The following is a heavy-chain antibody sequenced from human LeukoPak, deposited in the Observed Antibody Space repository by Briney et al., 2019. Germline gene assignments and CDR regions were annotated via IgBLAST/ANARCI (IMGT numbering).Heavy chain of an antibody. D-gene: IGHD3-9*01. J-gene: IGHJ6*03. Sequence: SETLSLTCTVSGGSISTSNYYWGWIRQPPGKGLEWIGNIFYSGSTYYSPSLRSRVTISLDTSRNQFSLQLSSVTAADTAVYYCARVKGYYDILTGYSYYYMDVWGKGTTVAVSS. CDR3: ARVKGYYDILTGYSYYYMDV. CDR2: IFYSGST. CDR1: GGSISTSNYY. V-gene: IGHV4-39*07.